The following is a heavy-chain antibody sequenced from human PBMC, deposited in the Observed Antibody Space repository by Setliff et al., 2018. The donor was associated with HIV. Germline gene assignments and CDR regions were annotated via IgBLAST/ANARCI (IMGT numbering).Heavy chain of an antibody. Sequence: LSLTCAVSGGSISSSNWWNWVRQPPGKGLEWIGEIYHTGSTNYNPSLKSRLTISVDKSNNQFSLKLSSVTAADTAVYYCARGFRSGRIFGIDYWGQGTLVTVSS. CDR2: IYHTGST. J-gene: IGHJ4*02. CDR3: ARGFRSGRIFGIDY. V-gene: IGHV4-4*02. CDR1: GGSISSSNW. D-gene: IGHD3-3*01.